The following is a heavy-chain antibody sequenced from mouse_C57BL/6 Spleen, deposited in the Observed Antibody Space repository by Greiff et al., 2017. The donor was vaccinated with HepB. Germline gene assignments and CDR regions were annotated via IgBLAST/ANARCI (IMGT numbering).Heavy chain of an antibody. J-gene: IGHJ3*01. CDR3: ARREGIYYDYDGGFAY. Sequence: QVQLKQSGPGLVQPSQSLSITCTVSGFSLTSYGVHWVRLSPGKGLEWLGVIWSGGSTDYNAAFISRLSISKDNSKSQVFFKMNSLQADDTAIYYCARREGIYYDYDGGFAYWGQGTLVTVSA. V-gene: IGHV2-2*01. D-gene: IGHD2-4*01. CDR2: IWSGGST. CDR1: GFSLTSYG.